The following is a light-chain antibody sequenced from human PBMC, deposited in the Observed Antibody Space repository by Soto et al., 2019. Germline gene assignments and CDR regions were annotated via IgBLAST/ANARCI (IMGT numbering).Light chain of an antibody. V-gene: IGKV1-5*03. CDR2: KAS. CDR1: QSVSGW. J-gene: IGKJ1*01. Sequence: DIQMTQSHFTLSASVGDTVAITCRASQSVSGWLAWYQQKPGEAPKLLIYKASTLKSGVPSRFSGSGSGTEFTLTISSLQPDDFATYYCQHYNSYSEAFGQGTKVDI. CDR3: QHYNSYSEA.